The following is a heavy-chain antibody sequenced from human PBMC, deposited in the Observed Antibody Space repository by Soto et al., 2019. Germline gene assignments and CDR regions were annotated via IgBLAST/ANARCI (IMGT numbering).Heavy chain of an antibody. CDR1: GFSFSKYA. J-gene: IGHJ4*02. CDR2: ISGSGGRT. Sequence: EVQLLESGGGLVQRGGSLRLSCAVSGFSFSKYAMSWVRQAPGKGLEWVSAISGSGGRTYYADSVKGRITTSRDNSKNTLFLQMNSLRGEDTAVYYCARVDSYYDFGIGCWGQGTVVTVSS. D-gene: IGHD3-3*01. V-gene: IGHV3-23*01. CDR3: ARVDSYYDFGIGC.